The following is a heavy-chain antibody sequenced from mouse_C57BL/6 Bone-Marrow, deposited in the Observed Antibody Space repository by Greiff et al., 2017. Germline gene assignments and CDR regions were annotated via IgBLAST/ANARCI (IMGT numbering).Heavy chain of an antibody. CDR2: INPNNGGT. CDR1: GYTFTDYN. Sequence: DVQLQESGPELVKPGASVKIPCKASGYTFTDYNMDWVKQSHGKSLEWIGDINPNNGGTIYNQKFKGKATLTVDKSSSTAYMELRSLTSEDTAVYYCARGVEWYWYFDVWGTGTTVTVSS. D-gene: IGHD1-1*01. V-gene: IGHV1-18*01. CDR3: ARGVEWYWYFDV. J-gene: IGHJ1*03.